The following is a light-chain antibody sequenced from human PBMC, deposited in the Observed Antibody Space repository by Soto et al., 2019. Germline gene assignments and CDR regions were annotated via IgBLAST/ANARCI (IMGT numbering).Light chain of an antibody. CDR1: QSISSW. V-gene: IGKV1-5*03. CDR2: KAS. J-gene: IGKJ1*01. Sequence: DIQVTQSPSTLSASVGDRVTITCRASQSISSWLAWYQQKPGEAPKLLIYKASSLESGVPSRFSGSGSGTEFTLTISSLQPDDFATYYCQQYNSYSTFGQGTKVDIK. CDR3: QQYNSYST.